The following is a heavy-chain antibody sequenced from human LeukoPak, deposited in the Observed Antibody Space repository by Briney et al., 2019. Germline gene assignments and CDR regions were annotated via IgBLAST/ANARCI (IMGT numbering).Heavy chain of an antibody. D-gene: IGHD3-16*02. J-gene: IGHJ3*02. CDR3: ARDQYDYVWGSYRYTPNDAFDI. CDR1: GYTFTGYY. V-gene: IGHV1-2*06. Sequence: ASVKVSCKASGYTFTGYYMHWVRQAPGQGLEWMGRINPNSGGTNYAQKFQGRVTMTRDTSISTAYMEVSRLRSDDTAVYYCARDQYDYVWGSYRYTPNDAFDIWGQGTMVTVSS. CDR2: INPNSGGT.